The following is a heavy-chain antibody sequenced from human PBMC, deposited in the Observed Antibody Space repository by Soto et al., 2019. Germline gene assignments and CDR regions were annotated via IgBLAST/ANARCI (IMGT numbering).Heavy chain of an antibody. J-gene: IGHJ4*02. Sequence: EVQLLESGGGLVQPGGSLRLSCAASGFTFSNYAMNWVRQAPGKGLEWVSAISGSGGTTYYADSVKGRFTSSRDNSKNTMDLQVNSLRVEDTAVYYCAKRSGDFWSGFLDFWGQGTLVTVSS. V-gene: IGHV3-23*01. CDR1: GFTFSNYA. CDR3: AKRSGDFWSGFLDF. CDR2: ISGSGGTT. D-gene: IGHD3-3*01.